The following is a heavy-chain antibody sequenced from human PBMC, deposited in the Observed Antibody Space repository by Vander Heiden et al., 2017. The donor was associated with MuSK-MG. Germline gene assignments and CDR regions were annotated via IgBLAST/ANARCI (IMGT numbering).Heavy chain of an antibody. CDR1: GGPISSGGYY. D-gene: IGHD3-3*01. CDR2: IYYSGST. CDR3: ARGYDFWSGSYYFDY. Sequence: QVQLQESGPGLVKPSQTLSLPCTVSGGPISSGGYYWSWIRQHPGKGLEWIGYIYYSGSTYYNPSLKSRVTISVDTSKNQFSLKLSSVTAADTAVYYCARGYDFWSGSYYFDYWGQGTLVTVSS. V-gene: IGHV4-31*03. J-gene: IGHJ4*02.